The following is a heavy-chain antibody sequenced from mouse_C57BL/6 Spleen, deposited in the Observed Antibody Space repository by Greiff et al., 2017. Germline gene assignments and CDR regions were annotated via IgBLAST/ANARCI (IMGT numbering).Heavy chain of an antibody. CDR1: GYSFTDYN. Sequence: QLVESGPELVKPGASVKISCKASGYSFTDYNMNWVKQSNGKSLEWIGVINPNYGTTSYNQKFKGKATLTVDQSPSTAYMQLNSLTSEDSAVYYCARGVLLEGAMDYWGQGTSVTVSS. CDR2: INPNYGTT. D-gene: IGHD1-1*01. V-gene: IGHV1-39*01. CDR3: ARGVLLEGAMDY. J-gene: IGHJ4*01.